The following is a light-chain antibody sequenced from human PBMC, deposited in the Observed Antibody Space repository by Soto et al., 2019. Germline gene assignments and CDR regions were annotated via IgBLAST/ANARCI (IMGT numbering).Light chain of an antibody. CDR3: QSYDARNVV. Sequence: NFMLTQPHSVSESPGKTVTISCTGSSGSIASNYVQWFQQRPGSAPTTVIYEDNQRPSGVPDRFSGSIDSSSNSASLTISGLRTEDEADYYCQSYDARNVVFGGGNKLTVL. V-gene: IGLV6-57*02. CDR2: EDN. J-gene: IGLJ2*01. CDR1: SGSIASNY.